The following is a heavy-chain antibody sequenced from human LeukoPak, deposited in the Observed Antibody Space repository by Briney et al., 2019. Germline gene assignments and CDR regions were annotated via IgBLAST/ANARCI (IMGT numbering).Heavy chain of an antibody. J-gene: IGHJ4*02. D-gene: IGHD4-17*01. V-gene: IGHV3-20*04. Sequence: GGALRLSCAAPGFTFDDYGMSWVRQAPGKGLEWVSGINWNGGSTGYADSVKGRFTISRDNAKNSLYLQMNSLRAEDTALYYCARDYGDYGFGQGGYWGQGTLVTVSS. CDR2: INWNGGST. CDR3: ARDYGDYGFGQGGY. CDR1: GFTFDDYG.